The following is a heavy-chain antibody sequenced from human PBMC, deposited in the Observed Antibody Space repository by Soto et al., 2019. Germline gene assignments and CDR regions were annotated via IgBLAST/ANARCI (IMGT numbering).Heavy chain of an antibody. Sequence: QLQLQESGSGLVKPSQTLSLTCAVSGGSISSGGYSWSWIRQPPGKGLEWIGYIYHSGCTYYNPSLKSRVTISVDRSKNQFSLKLSSVTAADTAVYYCARDLGEGGSYYDYWGQGNLVTVSS. CDR1: GGSISSGGYS. CDR2: IYHSGCT. D-gene: IGHD1-26*01. V-gene: IGHV4-30-2*01. J-gene: IGHJ4*02. CDR3: ARDLGEGGSYYDY.